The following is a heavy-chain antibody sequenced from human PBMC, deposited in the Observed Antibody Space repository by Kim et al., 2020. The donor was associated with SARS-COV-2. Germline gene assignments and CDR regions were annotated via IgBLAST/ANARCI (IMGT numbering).Heavy chain of an antibody. Sequence: NKYYADSVKGRFTISRDNSKNTLYLQMNSLRAEDTAVYYCARVGRGVLDYWGQGTLVTVSS. CDR2: NK. J-gene: IGHJ4*02. CDR3: ARVGRGVLDY. D-gene: IGHD3-10*01. V-gene: IGHV3-33*01.